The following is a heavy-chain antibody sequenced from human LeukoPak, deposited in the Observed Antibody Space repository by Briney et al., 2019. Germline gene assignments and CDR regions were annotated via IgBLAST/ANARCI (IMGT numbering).Heavy chain of an antibody. Sequence: SETLSLTCAVYSGSFSNYYWSWIRQPPGKGLEWIGEINQSGSTNYNPSLKSRVTISVDTSKNHFSLKLTSVTAADTAVYYCARGPYKYDGSGAFDIWGQGTMVTVSS. CDR1: SGSFSNYY. D-gene: IGHD3-22*01. CDR3: ARGPYKYDGSGAFDI. J-gene: IGHJ3*02. V-gene: IGHV4-34*01. CDR2: INQSGST.